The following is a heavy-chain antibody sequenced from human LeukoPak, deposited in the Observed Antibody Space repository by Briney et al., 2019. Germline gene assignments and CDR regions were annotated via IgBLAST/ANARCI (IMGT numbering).Heavy chain of an antibody. D-gene: IGHD6-6*01. Sequence: PGGSLSLSCAASGFIFNSYGVSWVRQAPGKGLEWVSGISRSGFSTDYADSVKGRFTTSRDKSKNTLYLQMNSLRAEDTAVYYCAKDKYSSSSGGFDYWGQGTLVTVSS. CDR2: ISRSGFST. CDR1: GFIFNSYG. J-gene: IGHJ4*02. V-gene: IGHV3-23*01. CDR3: AKDKYSSSSGGFDY.